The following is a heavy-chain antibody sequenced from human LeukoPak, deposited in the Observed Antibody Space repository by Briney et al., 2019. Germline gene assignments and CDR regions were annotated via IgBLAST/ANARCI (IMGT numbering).Heavy chain of an antibody. Sequence: GESLRISCKGSGYSFTSYWIGWVRQMPGKGLEWMGIIYPGDSDTRYSPSFQGQVTISADKSISTAYLQWSSLKASDTAMYYCARRTLGTAAGTGFDYWGQGTLVTVSS. CDR3: ARRTLGTAAGTGFDY. D-gene: IGHD6-13*01. CDR1: GYSFTSYW. CDR2: IYPGDSDT. J-gene: IGHJ4*02. V-gene: IGHV5-51*01.